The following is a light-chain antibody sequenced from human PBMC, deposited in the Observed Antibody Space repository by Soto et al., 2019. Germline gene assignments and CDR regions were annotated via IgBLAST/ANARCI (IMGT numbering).Light chain of an antibody. V-gene: IGLV2-11*01. CDR1: SSDVGTYDF. J-gene: IGLJ2*01. CDR2: DVS. CDR3: CLYAPSYRVI. Sequence: QSALTQPRSVSGSPGQSVTISCTGTSSDVGTYDFVSWYQQHPGKAPRLMIFDVSERPSGVPDRFSGSKSGNTASLTISGLQAEDEADYYCCLYAPSYRVIFGGGTKVTVL.